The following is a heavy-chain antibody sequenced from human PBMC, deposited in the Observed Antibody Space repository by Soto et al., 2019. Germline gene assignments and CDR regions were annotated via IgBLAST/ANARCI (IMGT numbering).Heavy chain of an antibody. J-gene: IGHJ5*02. D-gene: IGHD2-2*01. CDR3: ARVPRYTSDIVEVPAVMFEDWFVP. V-gene: IGHV1-3*01. CDR1: GYTFSSYA. CDR2: IHAGIGDT. Sequence: QVQLVQSGAEVKKPGASVKVSCKASGYTFSSYAVQWVRQAPGQSLEWIGWIHAGIGDTKYSQKFHDRVTITRDTSASTTYMELSSLRSEDTAVYYCARVPRYTSDIVEVPAVMFEDWFVPWGQGTLVTVSS.